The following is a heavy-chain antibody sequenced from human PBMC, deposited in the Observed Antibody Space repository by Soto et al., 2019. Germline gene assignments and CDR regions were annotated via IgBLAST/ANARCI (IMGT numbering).Heavy chain of an antibody. J-gene: IGHJ4*02. Sequence: SETLSLTCTVSGGSISSGGYYWSWIRQHPGKGLEWIGEINHSGSTNYNPSLKSRVTISVDTSKNQSSLKLTSVTAADTAVYYCARDKITGLFDYWGQGTLVTVSS. CDR3: ARDKITGLFDY. CDR1: GGSISSGGYY. D-gene: IGHD2-8*02. V-gene: IGHV4-31*03. CDR2: INHSGST.